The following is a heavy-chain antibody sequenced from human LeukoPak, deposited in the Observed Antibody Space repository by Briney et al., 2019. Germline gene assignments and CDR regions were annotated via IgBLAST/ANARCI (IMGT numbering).Heavy chain of an antibody. V-gene: IGHV4-31*03. Sequence: SETLSLTCTVSGGSINSGGHYCNWIRQHPGKGLEWIGYIYYSGSTYYNPSLKSRLTISVDTSKNQFSLKLSSVTAADTAVYYCARDRGYGMDVWGQGTTVIVSS. CDR3: ARDRGYGMDV. CDR1: GGSINSGGHY. J-gene: IGHJ6*02. CDR2: IYYSGST.